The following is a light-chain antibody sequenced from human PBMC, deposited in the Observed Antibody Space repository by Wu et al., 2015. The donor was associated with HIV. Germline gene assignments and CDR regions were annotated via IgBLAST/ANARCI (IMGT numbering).Light chain of an antibody. CDR3: QQRSNWPPET. CDR1: QSINNY. V-gene: IGKV3-11*01. J-gene: IGKJ2*01. CDR2: DAS. Sequence: TQSPSTLSASVGDRVSITCRASQSINNYLAWYQQKPGQAPRLLIYDASKRAIGIPARFSGSGSGTDFTLTISSLEPEDFAVYYCQQRSNWPPETFGPGLSWTSN.